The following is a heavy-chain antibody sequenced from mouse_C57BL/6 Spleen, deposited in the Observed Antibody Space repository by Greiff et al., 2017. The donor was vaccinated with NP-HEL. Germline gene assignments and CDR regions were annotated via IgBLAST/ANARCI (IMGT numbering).Heavy chain of an antibody. J-gene: IGHJ2*01. CDR1: GYTFTSYW. Sequence: QVQLQQPGAELVKPGASVKMSCKASGYTFTSYWINWVKQRPGQGLEWIGEIYPGSGSTNYNEKFKSKATLTVDTSSSTAYMQLSSLTSEDSAVYYAARDDTGSFYFDYWGQGTTLTVSS. V-gene: IGHV1-55*01. D-gene: IGHD1-1*01. CDR2: IYPGSGST. CDR3: ARDDTGSFYFDY.